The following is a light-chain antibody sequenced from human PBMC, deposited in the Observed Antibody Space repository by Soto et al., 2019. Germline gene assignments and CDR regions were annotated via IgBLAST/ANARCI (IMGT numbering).Light chain of an antibody. CDR3: QQYYSYPPFT. CDR2: AAS. CDR1: QGISSY. J-gene: IGKJ3*01. Sequence: AIRMTQSPSSFSASTGDRVTITCRASQGISSYLAWYQQKPGKAPKLLIYAASTLQSGVPSRFSGSGSGTDFTLTISCPQSEDFATYYCQQYYSYPPFTFGPGTKVDIK. V-gene: IGKV1-8*01.